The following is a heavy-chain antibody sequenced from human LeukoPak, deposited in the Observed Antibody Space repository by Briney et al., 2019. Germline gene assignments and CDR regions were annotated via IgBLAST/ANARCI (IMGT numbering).Heavy chain of an antibody. V-gene: IGHV1-69*06. J-gene: IGHJ5*02. CDR2: IIPIFGTA. Sequence: SVKVSCKASGCTFSSYAISWVRQAPGQGLEWMGGIIPIFGTANYAQKFQGRVTITADKSTSTAYMELSSLRSEDTAVYYCAVHQQGSYYVDWFDPWGQGTLVTVSS. CDR3: AVHQQGSYYVDWFDP. CDR1: GCTFSSYA. D-gene: IGHD1-26*01.